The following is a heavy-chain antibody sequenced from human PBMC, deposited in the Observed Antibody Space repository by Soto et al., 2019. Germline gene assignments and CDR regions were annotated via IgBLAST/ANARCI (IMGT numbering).Heavy chain of an antibody. V-gene: IGHV1-18*01. J-gene: IGHJ4*02. Sequence: ASVKVSCEASGGSFSNYIVSWVRQAPGQGLEWMGWISAYNGNTNYAQKLQGRVTMTTDTSTSTAYMELRSLRSDDTAVYYCARVVVGYYFGPDYFDYWGQGILVTVSS. CDR1: GGSFSNYI. D-gene: IGHD3-22*01. CDR2: ISAYNGNT. CDR3: ARVVVGYYFGPDYFDY.